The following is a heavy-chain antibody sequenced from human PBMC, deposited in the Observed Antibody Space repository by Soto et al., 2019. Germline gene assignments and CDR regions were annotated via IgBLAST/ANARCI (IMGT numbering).Heavy chain of an antibody. D-gene: IGHD4-17*01. CDR3: ARVPTTVVTPEVDWFDP. Sequence: QVQLVQSGAEVKKPGSSVKVSCKASGGTFSSYTISWVRQAPGQGLEWMGRIIPILGIANYAQKFHARVTSTADRSTSTAYMELSSLRSEDTAVYYCARVPTTVVTPEVDWFDPWGQGTLVTVSS. CDR1: GGTFSSYT. V-gene: IGHV1-69*02. J-gene: IGHJ5*02. CDR2: IIPILGIA.